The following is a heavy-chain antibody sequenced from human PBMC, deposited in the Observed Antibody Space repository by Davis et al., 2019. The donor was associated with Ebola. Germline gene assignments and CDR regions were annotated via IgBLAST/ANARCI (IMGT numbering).Heavy chain of an antibody. J-gene: IGHJ6*02. CDR1: GFTFSSYG. D-gene: IGHD2-15*01. CDR2: IWYDGSNK. V-gene: IGHV3-33*08. Sequence: GESLKISCAASGFTFSSYGMHWVRQAPGKGLEWVAVIWYDGSNKYYADSVKGRFTISRDNSKNTLYLQMNSLRAEDTAVYYCARPLKEVVVAATLPNYYYYGMDVWGQGTTVTVSS. CDR3: ARPLKEVVVAATLPNYYYYGMDV.